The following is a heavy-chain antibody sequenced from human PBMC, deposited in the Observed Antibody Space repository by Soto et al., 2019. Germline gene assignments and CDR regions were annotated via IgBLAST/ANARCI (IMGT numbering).Heavy chain of an antibody. CDR1: GGSFSGYY. CDR3: AREHGTYYYYYGMDV. J-gene: IGHJ6*02. D-gene: IGHD1-26*01. Sequence: PSETLSLTCAVYGGSFSGYYWNWVRQPPGKGLEWIGEINHSGSTNYNPSLKSRVTISVDTSKNQFSLRLSSVTAADTAVYYCAREHGTYYYYYGMDVWGQGTTVT. CDR2: INHSGST. V-gene: IGHV4-34*01.